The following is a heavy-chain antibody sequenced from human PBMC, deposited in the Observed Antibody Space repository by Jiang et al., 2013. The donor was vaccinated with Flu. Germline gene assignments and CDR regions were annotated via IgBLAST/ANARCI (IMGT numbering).Heavy chain of an antibody. CDR2: IHHGGST. CDR3: ARQIYDLWSPNWLHP. J-gene: IGHJ5*02. D-gene: IGHD3-3*01. CDR1: GASINSGGDF. Sequence: GPGLVKPSETLSLTCTVSGASINSGGDFWAWIRQSPGKGLEWIGSIHHGGSTYDNPSLKSRVTMSVDTSKNQFYLRFNFVTDADTAVYYCARQIYDLWSPNWLHPWGQGVLVTVSS. V-gene: IGHV4-39*01.